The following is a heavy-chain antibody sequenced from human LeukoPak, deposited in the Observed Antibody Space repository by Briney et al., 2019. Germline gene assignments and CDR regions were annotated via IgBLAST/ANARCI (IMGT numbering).Heavy chain of an antibody. Sequence: SVKVSCKASGGTFSSYAISWVRQAPGQGLEWMGGIIPIFATANYAQKFQGRVTITADESTSTAYMELRSLRSDDTAVYYCATGPRLNGYSLYWGQGTLVTVSS. V-gene: IGHV1-69*13. J-gene: IGHJ4*02. CDR3: ATGPRLNGYSLY. CDR2: IIPIFATA. CDR1: GGTFSSYA. D-gene: IGHD5-18*01.